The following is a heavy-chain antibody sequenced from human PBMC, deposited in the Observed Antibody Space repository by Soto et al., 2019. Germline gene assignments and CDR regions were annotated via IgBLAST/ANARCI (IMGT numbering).Heavy chain of an antibody. CDR3: AKDDGSGSYSDY. V-gene: IGHV3-23*01. CDR2: IGASGRST. Sequence: GGSLRLSCAASGFTFSSYAMTWVRQAPGKGLDWVSTIGASGRSTYYADSVRGRFTIPRDNPKNTLYLQMNSLRAEDTALYYCAKDDGSGSYSDYWGQGTLVTVSS. D-gene: IGHD3-10*01. J-gene: IGHJ4*02. CDR1: GFTFSSYA.